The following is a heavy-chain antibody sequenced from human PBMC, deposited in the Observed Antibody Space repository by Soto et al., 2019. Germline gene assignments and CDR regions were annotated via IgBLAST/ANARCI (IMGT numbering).Heavy chain of an antibody. V-gene: IGHV1-69*01. J-gene: IGHJ5*02. CDR3: ARSRDPYDSSGYYYYLGSFDP. D-gene: IGHD3-22*01. CDR1: GGALRSYS. Sequence: SVNVSCKSSGGALRSYSSSWVRQAPGQGLECMGGIIPIFGTANYAQKFQGRVTITADESTSIAYMELSSLRSEDTAVYYCARSRDPYDSSGYYYYLGSFDPWGQGTLVTVSS. CDR2: IIPIFGTA.